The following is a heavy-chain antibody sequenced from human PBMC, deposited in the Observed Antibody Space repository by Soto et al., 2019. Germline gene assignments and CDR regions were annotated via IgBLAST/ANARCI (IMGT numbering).Heavy chain of an antibody. Sequence: PGGSLRLSCAASGFTFSSYAMSWVRQAPGKGLEWVSAISGSGGSTYYADSVKGRFTISRDNSKNTLYLQMNSLRAEDTAVYYCASLPQGYYDRTGRLVDYWGHGTLVTVSS. CDR1: GFTFSSYA. CDR3: ASLPQGYYDRTGRLVDY. V-gene: IGHV3-23*01. J-gene: IGHJ4*01. D-gene: IGHD3-22*01. CDR2: ISGSGGST.